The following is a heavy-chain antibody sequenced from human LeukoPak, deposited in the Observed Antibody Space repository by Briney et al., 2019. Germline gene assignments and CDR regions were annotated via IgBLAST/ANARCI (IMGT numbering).Heavy chain of an antibody. Sequence: GGSLRLSCAASGFTFSSYWMHWVRQAPGKGLVWVSRINTDGSSTTYADSVKGRFTISRDNAKKTLYLQMNSLRAEDTAVYYCSREGKSYGLGYWGQGTLVTVSS. CDR2: INTDGSST. CDR3: SREGKSYGLGY. D-gene: IGHD5-18*01. J-gene: IGHJ4*02. CDR1: GFTFSSYW. V-gene: IGHV3-74*01.